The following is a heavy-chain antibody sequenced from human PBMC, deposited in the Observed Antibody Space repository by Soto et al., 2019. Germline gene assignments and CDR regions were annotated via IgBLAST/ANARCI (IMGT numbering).Heavy chain of an antibody. CDR1: GYTFTGYY. V-gene: IGHV1-2*02. Sequence: ASVKVSGKASGYTFTGYYMHWVRQAPGQGLEWMGWINPSSGGTNYAQKFQGRVTMTRDTSISTAYMELSRLRSDDTAVYYCATAFPESSSWARDDAFDIWGQGTMVTVSS. J-gene: IGHJ3*02. CDR3: ATAFPESSSWARDDAFDI. CDR2: INPSSGGT. D-gene: IGHD6-13*01.